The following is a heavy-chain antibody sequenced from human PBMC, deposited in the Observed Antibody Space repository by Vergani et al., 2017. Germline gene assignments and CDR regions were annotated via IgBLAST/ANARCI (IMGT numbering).Heavy chain of an antibody. CDR3: ARQRGSEGFFPSSYFYGVDV. Sequence: QVQLQESGPGLVKPSETLTLTCDVSDSSIMTNPYWGWFRQSPGEGLEWIVCIHHSGDTHYNSSLKSRVSISIVSSSKFSLSLTSVTAADTAIYYCARQRGSEGFFPSSYFYGVDVWGHGTTVTVSS. J-gene: IGHJ6*02. CDR1: DSSIMTNPY. D-gene: IGHD3-10*01. CDR2: IHHSGDT. V-gene: IGHV4-38-2*01.